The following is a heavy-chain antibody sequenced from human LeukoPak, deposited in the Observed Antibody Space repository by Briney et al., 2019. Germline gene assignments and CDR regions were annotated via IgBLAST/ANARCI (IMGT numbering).Heavy chain of an antibody. V-gene: IGHV1-46*01. J-gene: IGHJ4*02. Sequence: ASVKVSCKVSGYTLTELSMHWVRQAPGQGLEWMGIINPSGGSTSYAQKFQGRVTMTRDTSTSTVYMELSSLRSEDTAVYYCAYSGYDSNFDYWGQGTLVTVSS. CDR3: AYSGYDSNFDY. D-gene: IGHD5-12*01. CDR1: GYTLTELS. CDR2: INPSGGST.